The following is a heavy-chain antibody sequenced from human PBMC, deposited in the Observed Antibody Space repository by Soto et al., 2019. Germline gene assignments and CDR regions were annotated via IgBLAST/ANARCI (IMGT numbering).Heavy chain of an antibody. Sequence: PGGSLRLSCAASGFPFSNYEWNWVRQAPGKGLEWISYIDTSGDAMFYADSVKGRFAVSRDNTMNSLYLQMNSLRAEDTAAYYCARESIGCGGDCLDYWGQGTLVTVSS. CDR2: IDTSGDAM. V-gene: IGHV3-48*03. CDR3: ARESIGCGGDCLDY. D-gene: IGHD2-21*01. J-gene: IGHJ4*02. CDR1: GFPFSNYE.